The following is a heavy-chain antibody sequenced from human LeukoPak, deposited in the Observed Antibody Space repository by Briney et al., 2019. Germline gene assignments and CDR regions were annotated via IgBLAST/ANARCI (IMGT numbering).Heavy chain of an antibody. V-gene: IGHV4-34*01. CDR3: AGAGTIFGVVPQDY. CDR2: INHSGST. Sequence: PSETLSLTCAVYGGSFSGYYWSWIRQPPGKGLEWIGEINHSGSTNYNPSLKSRVTISVDTSKNQFSLKLSSVTAADTAVYYCAGAGTIFGVVPQDYWGQGTLVTVSS. CDR1: GGSFSGYY. D-gene: IGHD3-3*01. J-gene: IGHJ4*02.